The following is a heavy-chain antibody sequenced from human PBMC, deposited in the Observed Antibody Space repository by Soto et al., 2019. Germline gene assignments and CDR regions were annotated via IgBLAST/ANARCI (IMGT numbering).Heavy chain of an antibody. CDR1: GGSFSGYY. D-gene: IGHD3-10*01. V-gene: IGHV4-34*01. Sequence: QVQLQQWGAGLLKPSETLSLTCAVYGGSFSGYYWSWIRPPPGKGLEWIGEINHSGSTNYNPSLKSRVTISVDTSKNQFSLKLSSVTAADTAVYYCARALLWFGESPHYMDVWGKGTTVTVSS. J-gene: IGHJ6*03. CDR3: ARALLWFGESPHYMDV. CDR2: INHSGST.